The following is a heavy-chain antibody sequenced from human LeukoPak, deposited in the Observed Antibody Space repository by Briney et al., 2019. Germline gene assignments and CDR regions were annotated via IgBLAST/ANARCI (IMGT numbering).Heavy chain of an antibody. V-gene: IGHV1-46*01. J-gene: IGHJ4*02. CDR1: GYTFTSYY. Sequence: ASVKVSCKASGYTFTSYYMHWVRQVPGQGLEWMGIINPSGGSTSYAQKFQGRVTMTRDTSTSTVYMELSSLRSEDTAVYYCALLLWFGELLQRSDYWGQGTLVTVSS. CDR2: INPSGGST. D-gene: IGHD3-10*01. CDR3: ALLLWFGELLQRSDY.